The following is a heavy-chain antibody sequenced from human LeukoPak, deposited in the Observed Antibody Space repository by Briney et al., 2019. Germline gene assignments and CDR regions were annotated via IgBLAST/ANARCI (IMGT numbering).Heavy chain of an antibody. J-gene: IGHJ3*02. CDR3: TRSYGYGVDAFDI. CDR2: IRYDGSKK. CDR1: GFTFSSYC. D-gene: IGHD5-18*01. Sequence: GGSLRLSCAASGFTFSSYCMHWVRQAPGKGLEWVAFIRYDGSKKYYADSVKGRFTISRDNSKNTLYLQMNSLRAEDTAVYYCTRSYGYGVDAFDIWGQGTMVTVSS. V-gene: IGHV3-30*02.